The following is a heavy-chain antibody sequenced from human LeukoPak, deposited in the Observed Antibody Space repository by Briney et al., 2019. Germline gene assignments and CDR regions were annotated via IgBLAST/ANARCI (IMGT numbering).Heavy chain of an antibody. CDR3: ARWFGELFFDY. Sequence: GGSLRLSCAASGFTFSSYGMSWVRQAPGKGLEWVSGISDSGGSTYYADSVKGRFTISRDNSKNTLYLQMNSLRAEGTAIYYCARWFGELFFDYCGQGTLVTVSS. V-gene: IGHV3-23*01. CDR2: ISDSGGST. D-gene: IGHD3-10*01. CDR1: GFTFSSYG. J-gene: IGHJ4*02.